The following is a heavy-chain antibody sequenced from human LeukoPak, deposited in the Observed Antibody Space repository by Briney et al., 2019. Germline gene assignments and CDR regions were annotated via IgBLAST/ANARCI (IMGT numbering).Heavy chain of an antibody. J-gene: IGHJ4*02. V-gene: IGHV3-48*01. D-gene: IGHD5-24*01. CDR1: GFTFSDYS. CDR3: ARDYKYAFDN. CDR2: IGIDSGNT. Sequence: GGSLRLSCAASGFTFSDYSMNWVRQAPGKGLEWISYIGIDSGNTNYADSVKGRFTISGDKAKNSLYLQMSSLRVEDTAVYYCARDYKYAFDNWGQGNLVTVSS.